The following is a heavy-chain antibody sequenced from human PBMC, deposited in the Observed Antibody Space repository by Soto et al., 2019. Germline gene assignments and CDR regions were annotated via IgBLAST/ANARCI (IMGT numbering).Heavy chain of an antibody. CDR3: ARFRNYYDSSGYYKPVTPCRRQLHAY. J-gene: IGHJ1*01. CDR1: GYTFTYCP. V-gene: IGHV1-45*02. CDR2: ITLYNGNT. D-gene: IGHD3-22*01. Sequence: ASVKVSCKASGYTFTYCPLHWLQQAPGQGLERMRWITLYNGNTNYAKKFQGRVTITRDMSLRTAYIELSSLRSEDSAVYYWARFRNYYDSSGYYKPVTPCRRQLHAYCGQGSLVPGSS.